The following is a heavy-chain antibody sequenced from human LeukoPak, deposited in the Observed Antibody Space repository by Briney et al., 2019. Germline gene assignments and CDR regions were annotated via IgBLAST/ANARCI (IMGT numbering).Heavy chain of an antibody. J-gene: IGHJ5*02. D-gene: IGHD2-2*02. CDR2: IYTSGST. V-gene: IGHV4-4*07. CDR1: GGSISSYY. Sequence: SETLSLTCTVSGGSISSYYWSWIRQPAGKGLEWIGRIYTSGSTNYNPSLKSRVTMSVDTSKNQFSLKLSSVTAADTAVYYCARDCSSTSCCTTSRFGGDWFDPWGQGTLVTVSS. CDR3: ARDCSSTSCCTTSRFGGDWFDP.